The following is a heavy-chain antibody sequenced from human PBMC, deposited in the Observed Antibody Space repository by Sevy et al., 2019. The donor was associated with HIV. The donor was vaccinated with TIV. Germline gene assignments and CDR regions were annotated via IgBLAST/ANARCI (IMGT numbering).Heavy chain of an antibody. CDR2: IRSKAYGGTT. CDR3: TRDDYHGSGSYYKRGYYYYMDV. Sequence: GGSLRLSCTASGFTFGDYAMSWFRQAPGKGLEWVGFIRSKAYGGTTEYAASVKGRFTISRDDSKSIAYLQMNSLKTEDTAVYYCTRDDYHGSGSYYKRGYYYYMDVWGKGTTVTVSS. V-gene: IGHV3-49*03. D-gene: IGHD3-10*01. J-gene: IGHJ6*03. CDR1: GFTFGDYA.